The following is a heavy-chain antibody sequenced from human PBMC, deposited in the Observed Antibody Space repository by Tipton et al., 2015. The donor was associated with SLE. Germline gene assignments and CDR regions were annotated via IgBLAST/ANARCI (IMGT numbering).Heavy chain of an antibody. V-gene: IGHV4-39*07. Sequence: TLSLTCTVSGGSNSSSSHYWGWIRQPPGKGLEWIGSIYYSGGPNYHPSLKSRVTMSVDTPENQFSLSLSSVTAADTAVYYCARGGDSGGFDSWGQGTLVTVSS. CDR2: IYYSGGP. D-gene: IGHD3-10*01. J-gene: IGHJ4*02. CDR3: ARGGDSGGFDS. CDR1: GGSNSSSSHY.